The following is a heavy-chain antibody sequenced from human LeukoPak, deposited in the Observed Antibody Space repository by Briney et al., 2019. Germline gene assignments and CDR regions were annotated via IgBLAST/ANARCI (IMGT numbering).Heavy chain of an antibody. Sequence: PSEILSLTCTVSGGSISSGSYYWSWIRQPAGKGLEWIGRIYSSGSTNYNPSLKSRVTISVDTSKNQFSLKLSSVTAADTAVYYCARDSVSSWYDAFDIWGQGTMVTVSS. D-gene: IGHD6-13*01. V-gene: IGHV4-61*02. CDR2: IYSSGST. J-gene: IGHJ3*02. CDR3: ARDSVSSWYDAFDI. CDR1: GGSISSGSYY.